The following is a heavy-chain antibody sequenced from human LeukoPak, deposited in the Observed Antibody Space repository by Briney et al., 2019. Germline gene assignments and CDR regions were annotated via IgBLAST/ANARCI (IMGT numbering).Heavy chain of an antibody. J-gene: IGHJ6*02. V-gene: IGHV4-4*07. CDR1: GGSISSYY. CDR3: ARGRSTPHYYYGMDV. CDR2: IYTSGST. Sequence: SETLSLTCTVSGGSISSYYWSWIRQPAGKGLEWIGRIYTSGSTNYNPSLKSRVTISVDTSKNQFSLKLSSVTAADTAVYYCARGRSTPHYYYGMDVWGQGTTVTVSS. D-gene: IGHD2-2*01.